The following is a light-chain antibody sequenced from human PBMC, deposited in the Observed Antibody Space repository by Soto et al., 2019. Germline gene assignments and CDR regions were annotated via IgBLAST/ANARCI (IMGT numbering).Light chain of an antibody. CDR1: QSISSY. CDR2: AAS. CDR3: QQSYSTPLT. Sequence: DIQMTQSPSSLSASVGDRVTITCRASQSISSYLNWYQQKPGKAPKLLIYAASSLQSGVPSRFSGSGSGTEFTLTISSLQPDDFAAYYCQQSYSTPLTFGPRTKVEIK. J-gene: IGKJ1*01. V-gene: IGKV1-39*01.